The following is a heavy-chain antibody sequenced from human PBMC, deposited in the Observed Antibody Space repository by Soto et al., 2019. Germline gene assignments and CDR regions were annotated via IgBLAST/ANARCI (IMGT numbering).Heavy chain of an antibody. Sequence: PGGCLRLSCAASGFTFSDYYMSWIRQAPGKGLEWVSYISSSGSDTNYADSVKGRFTVSRDNAKNSLYLQMNSLRAEDTAVYYCARSLRGYSGYSGYWSQGTLVTVSS. CDR2: ISSSGSDT. CDR3: ARSLRGYSGYSGY. V-gene: IGHV3-11*03. D-gene: IGHD5-12*01. J-gene: IGHJ4*02. CDR1: GFTFSDYY.